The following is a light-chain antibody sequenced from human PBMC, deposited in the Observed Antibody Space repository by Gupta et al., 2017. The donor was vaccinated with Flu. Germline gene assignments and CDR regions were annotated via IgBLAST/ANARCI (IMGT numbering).Light chain of an antibody. Sequence: DFHLTQSPSPRSASVRDSVTITCRASQNSGEYLNWYQQRPGKAPNLLIYGASRLGSGVPYRFSGSGSGTDFTLKILTVEAEDVATYFCKQGLQAPWTFGQGTKVEI. CDR3: KQGLQAPWT. V-gene: IGKV1-39*01. CDR2: GAS. CDR1: QNSGEY. J-gene: IGKJ1*01.